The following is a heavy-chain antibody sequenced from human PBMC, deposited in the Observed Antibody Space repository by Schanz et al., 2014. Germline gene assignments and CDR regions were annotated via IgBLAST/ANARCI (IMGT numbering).Heavy chain of an antibody. CDR1: GGSISNYY. J-gene: IGHJ5*02. V-gene: IGHV4-59*06. D-gene: IGHD3-10*01. CDR3: ARVRPGFAIDP. CDR2: IDYRGNP. Sequence: QVQLQESGPGLVKPSETLSLTCTVSGGSISNYYWSWIRQPPGKGLEWIGHIDYRGNPYYNESLKSRLTISLPASENQFSLQLTSVTAADTAVYYCARVRPGFAIDPWGQGTLVTVSS.